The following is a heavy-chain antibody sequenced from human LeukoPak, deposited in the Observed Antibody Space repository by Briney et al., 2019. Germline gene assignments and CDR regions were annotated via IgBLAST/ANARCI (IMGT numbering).Heavy chain of an antibody. D-gene: IGHD7-27*01. CDR2: IVGSSST. CDR3: ASNWGSTGGFDY. CDR1: GFTFSNFA. Sequence: GGSLRLSCAASGFTFSNFAMTWVRQAPGKGLEWVSSIVGSSSTYYADSLKGRFTISRDNAKNSLYLQMNSLRAEDTAVYYCASNWGSTGGFDYWGQGTLVTVSS. J-gene: IGHJ4*02. V-gene: IGHV3-21*01.